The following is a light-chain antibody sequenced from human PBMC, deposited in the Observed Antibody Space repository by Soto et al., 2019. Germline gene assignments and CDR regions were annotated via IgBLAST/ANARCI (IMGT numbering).Light chain of an antibody. CDR1: QSVSSNY. CDR2: GAS. J-gene: IGKJ5*01. CDR3: HHYGYGRDA. V-gene: IGKV3-20*01. Sequence: EIVLTQSPGTLSLSPGGRVTLSCRASQSVSSNYLAWYQQKPGQAPRLLIYGASTRATGISDRFSGSGSGTDFTLTISRLETEDFAVYDCHHYGYGRDAFGQRTR.